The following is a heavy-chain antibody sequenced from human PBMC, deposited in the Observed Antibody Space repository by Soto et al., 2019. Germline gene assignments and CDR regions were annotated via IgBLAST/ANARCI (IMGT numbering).Heavy chain of an antibody. D-gene: IGHD2-15*01. Sequence: SQTEPLTCAICGGSVSNNGSTWNWIRQSPSRGLEWLGRAYYRSRWRYDYATSVRGRITINPDTSKNQFSLQLNSVTPEDTAVYYCARGPPDFNSGFDYWGQGTPVTGSS. V-gene: IGHV6-1*01. CDR3: ARGPPDFNSGFDY. J-gene: IGHJ4*02. CDR2: AYYRSRWRY. CDR1: GGSVSNNGST.